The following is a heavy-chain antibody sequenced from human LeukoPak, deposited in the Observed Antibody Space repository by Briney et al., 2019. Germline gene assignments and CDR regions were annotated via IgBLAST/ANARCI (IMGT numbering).Heavy chain of an antibody. CDR2: IYYSGST. V-gene: IGHV4-59*08. CDR3: ARHLGPRDGYNFSWFDP. CDR1: GGSISRYY. D-gene: IGHD5-24*01. Sequence: SEPLSLTCTVSGGSISRYYWSWIRQPTGKGLEWIGYIYYSGSTNYNPSLKSRVTISVDTSKNQFSLKLSSVTAADTAVYYCARHLGPRDGYNFSWFDPWGQGTLVTVSS. J-gene: IGHJ5*02.